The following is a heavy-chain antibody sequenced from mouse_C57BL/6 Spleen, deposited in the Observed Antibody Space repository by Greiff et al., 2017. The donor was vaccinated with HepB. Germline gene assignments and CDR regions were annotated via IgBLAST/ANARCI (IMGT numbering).Heavy chain of an antibody. V-gene: IGHV2-2*01. D-gene: IGHD2-1*01. CDR3: ALIYYGNYVGLAY. CDR1: GFSLTSYG. J-gene: IGHJ3*01. Sequence: QVQLKQSGPGLVQPSQSLSITCTVSGFSLTSYGVHWVRQSPGKGLEWLGVIWSGGSTDYNAAFISRLSISKDNSKSQVFFKMNSLQADDTAIYYCALIYYGNYVGLAYWGQGTLVTVSA. CDR2: IWSGGST.